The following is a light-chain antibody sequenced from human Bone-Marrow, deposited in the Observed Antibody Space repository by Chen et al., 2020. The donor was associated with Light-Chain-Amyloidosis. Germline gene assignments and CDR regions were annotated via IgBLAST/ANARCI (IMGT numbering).Light chain of an antibody. V-gene: IGLV2-8*01. CDR2: EVT. Sequence: QSALTQPPSVSGSPGQSATIPCTGSSSDVGGYNYVSWYQNHPGKAPKLMIYEVTKRPSGVPDRFSGSKSGNTASLTVSGLQAEDAADYYCASYAGTSLYVFGSGTKVTVL. J-gene: IGLJ1*01. CDR1: SSDVGGYNY. CDR3: ASYAGTSLYV.